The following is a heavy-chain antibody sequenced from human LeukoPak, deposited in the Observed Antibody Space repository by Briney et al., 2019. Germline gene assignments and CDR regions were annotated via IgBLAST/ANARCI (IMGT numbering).Heavy chain of an antibody. J-gene: IGHJ4*02. CDR3: ARRPDGYNPFDY. CDR2: IYPGDSDT. D-gene: IGHD5-24*01. Sequence: GESLKISCKGSGYSFSSYWIAWVRQMPGKGLEWMGIIYPGDSDTRYSPSFQGQVTISADKSINTAYLQWGSLKASDTAMYYCARRPDGYNPFDYWGQGTLVTVSS. CDR1: GYSFSSYW. V-gene: IGHV5-51*01.